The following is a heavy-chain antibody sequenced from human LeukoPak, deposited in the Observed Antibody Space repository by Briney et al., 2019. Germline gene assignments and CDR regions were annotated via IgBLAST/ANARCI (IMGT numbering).Heavy chain of an antibody. CDR1: GGSFSGYY. J-gene: IGHJ4*02. Sequence: SETLSLTCAVYGGSFSGYYWSWIRQPPGKGLEGIGEINHSGSTNYNPSLKSRVTISVDTSKNQFSLRLSSVTAADTAVYYCAGGQKYRSGYTVTELGSGYFDYWGQGTLVTVSS. V-gene: IGHV4-34*01. D-gene: IGHD5-18*01. CDR2: INHSGST. CDR3: AGGQKYRSGYTVTELGSGYFDY.